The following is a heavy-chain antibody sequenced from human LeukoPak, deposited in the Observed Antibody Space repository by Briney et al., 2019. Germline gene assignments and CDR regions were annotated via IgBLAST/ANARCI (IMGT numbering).Heavy chain of an antibody. V-gene: IGHV3-48*03. CDR1: GFTFSSYE. J-gene: IGHJ4*02. CDR2: ISSSGSTI. D-gene: IGHD3-22*01. Sequence: GGSLRLSCAASGFTFSSYEMNWVRQAPGKGLEWVSYISSSGSTIYYADSVKGRFTISRDNAKNSLYLQMNSLRAEDTAVYYCARDWNYSNYYDSSGYQRFDYWGQGTLVTVSS. CDR3: ARDWNYSNYYDSSGYQRFDY.